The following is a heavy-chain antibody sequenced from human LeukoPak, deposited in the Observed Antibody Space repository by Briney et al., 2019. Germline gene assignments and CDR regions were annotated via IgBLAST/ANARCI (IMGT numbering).Heavy chain of an antibody. Sequence: ASVKVSCKSSGYTFTSYGISWVRQATGQGLEWVGWISAYNGDFKYAQNLQDRVTMTTETSTSTAYVELRSLRSDDTAVYYCAKDEAYGSGSYWGTDYWGQGPWSPSPQ. CDR1: GYTFTSYG. CDR3: AKDEAYGSGSYWGTDY. V-gene: IGHV1-18*01. CDR2: ISAYNGDF. J-gene: IGHJ4*02. D-gene: IGHD3-10*01.